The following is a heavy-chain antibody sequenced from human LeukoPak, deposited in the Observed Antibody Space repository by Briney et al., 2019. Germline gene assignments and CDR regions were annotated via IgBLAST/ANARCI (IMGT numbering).Heavy chain of an antibody. J-gene: IGHJ4*02. V-gene: IGHV1-2*02. D-gene: IGHD6-19*01. CDR3: ARDLEEQWLVPGY. CDR2: INPNSGGT. Sequence: GASVKVSCKASGYTFTGYYMHWVRQAPGQGLEGMGWINPNSGGTNYAQKFQGRVTMTRDTSISTAYMELSRLRSDDTAVYYCARDLEEQWLVPGYWGQGTLVTVSS. CDR1: GYTFTGYY.